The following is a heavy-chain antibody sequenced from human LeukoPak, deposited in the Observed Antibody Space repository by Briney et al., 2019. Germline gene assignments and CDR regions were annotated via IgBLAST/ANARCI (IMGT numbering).Heavy chain of an antibody. CDR1: GGSISSYY. CDR2: IYYSGST. J-gene: IGHJ4*02. V-gene: IGHV4-59*01. Sequence: SETLSLTCTVSGGSISSYYWSWIRQPPGKGLEWIGYIYYSGSTNYNPSRKSRVTISVDTSKNQFSLKLSSVTAADTAVYYCARDRGLYYFDYWGQGTLVTVSS. CDR3: ARDRGLYYFDY. D-gene: IGHD3-10*01.